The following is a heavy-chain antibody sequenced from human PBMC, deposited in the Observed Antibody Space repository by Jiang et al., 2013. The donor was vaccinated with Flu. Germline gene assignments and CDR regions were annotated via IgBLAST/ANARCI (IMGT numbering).Heavy chain of an antibody. Sequence: VASGFAFNFYGMHWVRQAPGKGLEWVASLWHDGSNKHSADSLKGRFTISRDNSKNTLYLQMNSLRSDDTAVYYCATLRGSSYDTYVMDYWGQGTLVTVSS. CDR2: LWHDGSNK. CDR1: GFAFNFYG. J-gene: IGHJ4*02. CDR3: ATLRGSSYDTYVMDY. V-gene: IGHV3-30*02. D-gene: IGHD2-2*01.